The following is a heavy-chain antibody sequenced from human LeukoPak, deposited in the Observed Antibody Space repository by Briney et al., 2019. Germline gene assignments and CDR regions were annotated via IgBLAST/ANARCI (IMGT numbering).Heavy chain of an antibody. D-gene: IGHD2-21*02. CDR3: AKKEFDCGGDCYSSPADDY. Sequence: GSLRLSCAASGFTFSSYAMSWVRQAPGKGLEWVSAISGSGGSTYYADSVKGRFTISRDHSKNPLSLQMNSLRAEEAAVYYCAKKEFDCGGDCYSSPADDYWGQGTLVTVSS. J-gene: IGHJ4*02. V-gene: IGHV3-23*01. CDR2: ISGSGGST. CDR1: GFTFSSYA.